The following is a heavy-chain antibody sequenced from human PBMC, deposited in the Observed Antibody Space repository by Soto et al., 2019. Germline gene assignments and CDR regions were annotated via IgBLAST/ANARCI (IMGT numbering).Heavy chain of an antibody. CDR2: IYESGSS. Sequence: QVQLQESGPGLVKPSGTLSLTCAVSGGSISSSNWWSWVRQPPGKGLEWIGEIYESGSSNFNPSLKSRVPISVDKSKKQFSLQLSSVTAADTAVYYCARDHVLGYKYGNTVWGQGTLVSVSS. D-gene: IGHD5-18*01. V-gene: IGHV4-4*02. J-gene: IGHJ4*02. CDR3: ARDHVLGYKYGNTV. CDR1: GGSISSSNW.